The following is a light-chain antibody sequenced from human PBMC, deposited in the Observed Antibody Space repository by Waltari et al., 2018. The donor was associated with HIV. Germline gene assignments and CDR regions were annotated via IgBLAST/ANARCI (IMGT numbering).Light chain of an antibody. J-gene: IGLJ3*02. V-gene: IGLV1-44*01. CDR2: SNN. CDR3: AAWDDSLNGFWV. Sequence: QSVLTQPPSASGTPGERVTISCSGSSPHIGSNTVNWYQPLQGTAPKLLIHSNNQRPSGVPDRFSGSKSGTSASLAISGRQSEDEADYYCAAWDDSLNGFWVFGGGTKLTVL. CDR1: SPHIGSNT.